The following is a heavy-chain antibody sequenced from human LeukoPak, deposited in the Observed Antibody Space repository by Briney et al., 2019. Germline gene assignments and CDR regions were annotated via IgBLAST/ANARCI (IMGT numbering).Heavy chain of an antibody. D-gene: IGHD3-16*02. CDR2: IYTSGST. CDR3: ARQAHYDYVWGSYRNYYFDY. Sequence: SETLSLTCTVSGGSISSYYWSWIRQPAGKGLEWIGRIYTSGSTNYNPSLKSRVTISVDTSKNQFSLKLSSVTAADTAVYYCARQAHYDYVWGSYRNYYFDYWGQGTLVTVSS. V-gene: IGHV4-4*07. J-gene: IGHJ4*02. CDR1: GGSISSYY.